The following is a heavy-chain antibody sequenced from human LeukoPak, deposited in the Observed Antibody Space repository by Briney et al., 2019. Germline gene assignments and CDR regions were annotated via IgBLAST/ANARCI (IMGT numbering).Heavy chain of an antibody. D-gene: IGHD1-26*01. CDR1: GYTFTSYD. V-gene: IGHV1-8*01. CDR2: MNPNSGNT. CDR3: ARGYRWEYYFDY. J-gene: IGHJ4*02. Sequence: ASVKVSCKASGYTFTSYDINWVRQAPGRGLEWMGWMNPNSGNTGYAQKFQGRVTMTRNTSISTAYMELSSLRSEDTAVYYCARGYRWEYYFDYWGQGTLVTVSS.